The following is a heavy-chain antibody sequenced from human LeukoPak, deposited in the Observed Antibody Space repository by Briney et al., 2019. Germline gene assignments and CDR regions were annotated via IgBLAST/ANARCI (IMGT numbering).Heavy chain of an antibody. CDR2: INPNSGAT. Sequence: ASVKVSSKASGGTFSSYAISWVRQAPGQGLEWMGWINPNSGATDYAQKLQDRVTMTRDTSITTAYMELSWLRSDDTAVYYCARGMSEAGISDWGQGTLVTVSS. D-gene: IGHD6-19*01. CDR1: GGTFSSYA. CDR3: ARGMSEAGISD. J-gene: IGHJ4*02. V-gene: IGHV1-2*02.